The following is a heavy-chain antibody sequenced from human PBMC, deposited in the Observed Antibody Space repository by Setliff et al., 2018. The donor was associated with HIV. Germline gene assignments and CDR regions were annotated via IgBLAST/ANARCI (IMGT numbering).Heavy chain of an antibody. CDR3: ARRGYNYGHFDY. CDR1: GGSISSSTYY. CDR2: IYYSGNT. V-gene: IGHV4-39*01. D-gene: IGHD5-18*01. J-gene: IGHJ4*02. Sequence: KPSETLSLTCTVSGGSISSSTYYWGWIRQPPGKGLEWIGSIYYSGNTYYNPSLKSRVTISVDTSKNQFSLKLSSVTAADTAVYYCARRGYNYGHFDYWGQGTLVTVSS.